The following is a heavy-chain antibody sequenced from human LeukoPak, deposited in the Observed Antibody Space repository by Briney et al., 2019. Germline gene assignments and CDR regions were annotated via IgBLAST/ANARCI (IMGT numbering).Heavy chain of an antibody. D-gene: IGHD3-22*01. J-gene: IGHJ4*02. Sequence: GGSLRLSCAASGFTFSSYSMNWVRQAPGKGLEWVSSISSSSSYIYYADSVKGRFTISRDNAKNSLYLQMNSLRAEDTAVYYCARDQEYYCDSSGYWGQGTLVTVSS. V-gene: IGHV3-21*01. CDR1: GFTFSSYS. CDR3: ARDQEYYCDSSGY. CDR2: ISSSSSYI.